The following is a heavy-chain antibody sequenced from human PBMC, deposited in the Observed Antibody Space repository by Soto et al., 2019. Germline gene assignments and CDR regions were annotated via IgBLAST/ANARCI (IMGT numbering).Heavy chain of an antibody. V-gene: IGHV4-39*01. CDR3: ARRPGYSSGWYSKGDAFDI. CDR2: IYYSGST. J-gene: IGHJ3*02. Sequence: PSETLSLTCTVSGGSISSSSYYWGWIRQPPGKGMEWIGSIYYSGSTYYNPSLKSRVTISVDTSKNQFSLKLSSVTAADTAVYYCARRPGYSSGWYSKGDAFDIWGQGTMVT. CDR1: GGSISSSSYY. D-gene: IGHD6-19*01.